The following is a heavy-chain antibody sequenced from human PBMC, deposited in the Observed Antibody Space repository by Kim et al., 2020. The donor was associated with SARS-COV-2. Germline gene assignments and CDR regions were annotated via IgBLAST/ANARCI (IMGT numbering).Heavy chain of an antibody. Sequence: TGYAQKFQGRVTMTRNNSISTAYMELSSLRSEDTAVYYCARGPKGYGMDVWGQGTTVTVSS. CDR3: ARGPKGYGMDV. CDR2: T. V-gene: IGHV1-8*01. J-gene: IGHJ6*02.